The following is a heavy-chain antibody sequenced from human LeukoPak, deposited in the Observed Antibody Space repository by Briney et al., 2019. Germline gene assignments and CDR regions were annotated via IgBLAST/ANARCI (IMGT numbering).Heavy chain of an antibody. J-gene: IGHJ4*02. CDR3: AKDGPQLDY. CDR1: GFTFSSYG. CDR2: ISYDGSNK. V-gene: IGHV3-30*18. Sequence: PGRSLRLSCAASGFTFSSYGMHWVRQAPGKGLEWVAIISYDGSNKYYADSVQGRFTISRDNSKNTLYLQMNSLRAEDTAVYYCAKDGPQLDYWGQGTLVTVSS.